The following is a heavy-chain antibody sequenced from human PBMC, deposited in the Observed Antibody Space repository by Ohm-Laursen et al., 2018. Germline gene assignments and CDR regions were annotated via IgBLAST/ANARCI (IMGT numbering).Heavy chain of an antibody. J-gene: IGHJ6*02. CDR1: GGSISSYY. CDR2: IYYSGST. Sequence: GTLSLTCTVSGGSISSYYWSWIPQPPGKGLEWIGYIYYSGSTNYNPSLKSRVTISVDTSKNQFSLKLSSVTAADTAVYYCARYTAPYYYYGMDVWGQGTTVTVSS. D-gene: IGHD1-1*01. CDR3: ARYTAPYYYYGMDV. V-gene: IGHV4-59*01.